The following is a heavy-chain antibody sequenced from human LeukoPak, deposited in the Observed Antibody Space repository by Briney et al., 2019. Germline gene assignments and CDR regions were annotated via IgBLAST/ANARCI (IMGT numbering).Heavy chain of an antibody. J-gene: IGHJ4*02. Sequence: QPGGSLRLSCTASGFTFGDYAMNWVRQAPGKGLEWICLMRIKAYGGTTECAASVKDRFSISRGDSESIGYLQMNSLKIEDTAVYYCSKGSGYGDYFDYWGQGTLVTVSS. CDR2: MRIKAYGGTT. CDR1: GFTFGDYA. CDR3: SKGSGYGDYFDY. V-gene: IGHV3-49*04. D-gene: IGHD6-13*01.